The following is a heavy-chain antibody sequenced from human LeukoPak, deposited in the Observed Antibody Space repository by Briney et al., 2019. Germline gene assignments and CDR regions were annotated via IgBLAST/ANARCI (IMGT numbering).Heavy chain of an antibody. CDR3: ARGPTVVVPAAARLDP. J-gene: IGHJ5*02. CDR1: GFTFSSYE. Sequence: GGSLRLSCAASGFTFSSYEMNWVRQAPGKGLEWVSYISSSGITIYYADSVKGRFTISRDNAKNSLYLQMNSLRAEDTAVYYCARGPTVVVPAAARLDPWGQGTLVTVSS. D-gene: IGHD2-2*01. V-gene: IGHV3-48*03. CDR2: ISSSGITI.